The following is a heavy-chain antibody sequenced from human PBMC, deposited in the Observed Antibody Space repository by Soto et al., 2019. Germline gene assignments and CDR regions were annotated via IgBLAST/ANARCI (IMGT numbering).Heavy chain of an antibody. CDR1: GASISSSRYY. V-gene: IGHV4-39*01. CDR2: IYYSGST. Sequence: SDTLSLTCSLSGASISSSRYYWGWIRQPPGKGLEWIGSIYYSGSTYYNPSLKSRVTISVDTSKNQFSLKLSSVTAADTAVYYCARPPQQQGDPDYYGMDVWGQGTTVTVSS. CDR3: ARPPQQQGDPDYYGMDV. J-gene: IGHJ6*02. D-gene: IGHD6-13*01.